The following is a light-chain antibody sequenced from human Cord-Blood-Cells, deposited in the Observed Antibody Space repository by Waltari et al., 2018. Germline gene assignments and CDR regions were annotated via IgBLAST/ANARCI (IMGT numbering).Light chain of an antibody. Sequence: QSVLTQPPSVSGAPGQRVTISCTGSSSNIGAGYDVHWYQKLPGTAPKLLIYGNSNRPSGVPDRFSGSKSGTSASLAITGLQAEDEADYCCQSYDSSLSAWVFGGGTKLTVL. CDR3: QSYDSSLSAWV. V-gene: IGLV1-40*01. CDR2: GNS. CDR1: SSNIGAGYD. J-gene: IGLJ3*02.